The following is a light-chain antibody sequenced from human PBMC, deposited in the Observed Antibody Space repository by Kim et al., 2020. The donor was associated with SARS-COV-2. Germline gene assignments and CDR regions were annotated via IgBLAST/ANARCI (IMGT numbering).Light chain of an antibody. CDR2: GAS. J-gene: IGKJ4*01. Sequence: EIVLTQSPGTLSLSPGERATLSCRASQSVSSSYLAWYQQKPGQAPRLLIYGASSRATGIPDRFSGSGSGTDFTLTISRLEPEDFAVYYCQQYGSSQTFGGGTKVHIK. V-gene: IGKV3-20*01. CDR1: QSVSSSY. CDR3: QQYGSSQT.